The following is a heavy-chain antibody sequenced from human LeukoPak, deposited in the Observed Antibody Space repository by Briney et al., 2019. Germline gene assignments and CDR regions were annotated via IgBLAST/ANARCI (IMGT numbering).Heavy chain of an antibody. D-gene: IGHD3-9*01. J-gene: IGHJ5*02. CDR1: GFTFSSYA. Sequence: GGSLRLSCAASGFTFSSYAMSWVRQAPGKGLEWVPAISGSGGSTYYADSVKGRFTISRDNSKNTLYLQMNSLRAEDTAVYYCAKGVLRYFDWLSDWFDPWGQGTLVTVSS. V-gene: IGHV3-23*01. CDR3: AKGVLRYFDWLSDWFDP. CDR2: ISGSGGST.